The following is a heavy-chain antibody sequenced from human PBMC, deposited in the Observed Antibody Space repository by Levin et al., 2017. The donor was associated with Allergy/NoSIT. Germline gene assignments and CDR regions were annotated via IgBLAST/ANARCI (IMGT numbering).Heavy chain of an antibody. CDR3: ARDQRITIFGVVIIRGRTGAEMDV. CDR1: GFTFSSYE. J-gene: IGHJ6*04. D-gene: IGHD3-3*01. Sequence: PGESLKISCAASGFTFSSYEMNWVRQAPGKGLEWVSYISSSGSTIYYADSVKGRFTISRDNAKNSLYLQMNSLRAEDTAVYYCARDQRITIFGVVIIRGRTGAEMDVWGKGTTVTVSS. V-gene: IGHV3-48*03. CDR2: ISSSGSTI.